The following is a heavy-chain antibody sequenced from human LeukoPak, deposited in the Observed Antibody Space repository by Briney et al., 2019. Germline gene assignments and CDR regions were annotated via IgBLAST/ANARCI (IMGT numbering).Heavy chain of an antibody. V-gene: IGHV1-46*01. CDR1: GYTFTSYY. J-gene: IGHJ4*02. Sequence: GASVKVSCKASGYTFTSYYIHWVRQAPGQGLEWMGIINPSGGSTSYAQKFQGRVTMTRDTSTSTVYMELSSLRSEDTAVYYCARGPRKSMIVVPYYFDYWGQGTLVTVSS. CDR3: ARGPRKSMIVVPYYFDY. CDR2: INPSGGST. D-gene: IGHD3-22*01.